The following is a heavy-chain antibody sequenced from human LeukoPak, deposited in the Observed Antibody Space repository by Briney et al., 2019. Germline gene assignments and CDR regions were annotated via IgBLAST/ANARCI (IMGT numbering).Heavy chain of an antibody. CDR3: ASGYSYGYDY. Sequence: PSETLSLTCTVSGGSISSGDYYWSWIRQPPGKGLEWIGYIYYSGITNCNPSLKSRVTISVDTSKNQFSLKLSSVTAADTAVYYCASGYSYGYDYWGQGTLVTVSS. CDR2: IYYSGIT. CDR1: GGSISSGDYY. D-gene: IGHD5-18*01. V-gene: IGHV4-30-4*01. J-gene: IGHJ4*02.